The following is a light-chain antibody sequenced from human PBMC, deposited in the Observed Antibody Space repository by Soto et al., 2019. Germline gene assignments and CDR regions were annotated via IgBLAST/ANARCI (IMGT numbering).Light chain of an antibody. Sequence: DIQLTQSPSSLSASVGDRVTITCRASHTIGSNLNWYQQKPGKAPKVVIYGASSLEFGGPSRFSGSGSGTDVTLTISSLQPEDFETSYCLESDSTPLTFGQGTKVEIK. V-gene: IGKV1-39*01. CDR1: HTIGSN. CDR3: LESDSTPLT. J-gene: IGKJ1*01. CDR2: GAS.